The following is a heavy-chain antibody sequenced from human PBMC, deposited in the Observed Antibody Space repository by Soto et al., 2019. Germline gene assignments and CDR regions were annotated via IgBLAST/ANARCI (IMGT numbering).Heavy chain of an antibody. J-gene: IGHJ4*02. CDR2: INPSGGST. D-gene: IGHD3-9*01. CDR3: ARDSVRYFDWLLLEYYFDY. V-gene: IGHV1-46*03. Sequence: PEKGLEWMGIINPSGGSTSYAQKFQGRVTMTRDTSTSTVYMELSSLRSEDTAVYYCARDSVRYFDWLLLEYYFDYWGQGTLVTVSS.